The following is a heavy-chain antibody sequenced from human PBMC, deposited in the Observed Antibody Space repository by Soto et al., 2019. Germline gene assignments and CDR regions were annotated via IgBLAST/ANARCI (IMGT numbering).Heavy chain of an antibody. CDR1: GYTFTSYA. CDR3: ARDFLRYYDSSGPPAY. J-gene: IGHJ4*02. D-gene: IGHD3-22*01. V-gene: IGHV1-3*01. CDR2: INAGNGNT. Sequence: ASVKVSCKASGYTFTSYAMHWVRQAPGQRLEWMGWINAGNGNTKYSQKFQGRVTITRDTSASTAYMELSSLRSEDTAVYYCARDFLRYYDSSGPPAYWGQGTLVTVSS.